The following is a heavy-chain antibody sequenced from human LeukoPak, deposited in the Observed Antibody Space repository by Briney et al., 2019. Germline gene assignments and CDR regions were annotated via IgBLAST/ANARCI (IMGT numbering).Heavy chain of an antibody. V-gene: IGHV3-7*01. CDR2: IKQDGSEK. D-gene: IGHD2-2*01. J-gene: IGHJ4*02. CDR1: GFTFSSYW. Sequence: PGGSLRLSCAASGFTFSSYWMSWVRQAPGKGLEWVANIKQDGSEKYYVDSVKGRFTISRDNAKNSLYLQMNSLRAEDTAVYYCARGTDIVVVPAAITAWVPDYWGQGTLVTVSS. CDR3: ARGTDIVVVPAAITAWVPDY.